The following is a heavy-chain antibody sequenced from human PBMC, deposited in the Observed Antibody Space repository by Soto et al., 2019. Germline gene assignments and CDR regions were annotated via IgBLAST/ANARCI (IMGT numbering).Heavy chain of an antibody. CDR1: GFTFSNFA. Sequence: GGSLRLSCSASGFTFSNFAMHWVRQAPGKGLEYVSGITSNGDNTYHADSVQGRFTISRDNSKSTLYLQMTSLRVEDTAVYYCVKGNQLLRYYFEYWGRGALVAVSS. D-gene: IGHD2-2*01. CDR3: VKGNQLLRYYFEY. J-gene: IGHJ4*02. V-gene: IGHV3-64D*06. CDR2: ITSNGDNT.